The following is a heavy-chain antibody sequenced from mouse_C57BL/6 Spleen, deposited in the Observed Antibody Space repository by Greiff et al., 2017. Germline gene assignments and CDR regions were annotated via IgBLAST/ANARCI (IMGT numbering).Heavy chain of an antibody. V-gene: IGHV1-64*01. CDR1: GYTFTSYW. CDR3: ARDYYGSSLLDY. Sequence: QVQLQQPGAELVKPGASVKLSCKASGYTFTSYWMHWVKQRPGQGLEWIGMIHPNSGSTNYNEKFKSKATLTVDESSSTAYMQLSSLTSEDSAVYYCARDYYGSSLLDYWGQGTTLTVSS. D-gene: IGHD1-1*01. CDR2: IHPNSGST. J-gene: IGHJ2*01.